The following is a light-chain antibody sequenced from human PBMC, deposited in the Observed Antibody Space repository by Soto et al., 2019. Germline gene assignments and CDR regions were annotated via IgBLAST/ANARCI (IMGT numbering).Light chain of an antibody. CDR3: QQYGSAPIT. J-gene: IGKJ5*01. CDR1: QSVSSN. Sequence: EIVMTQSPATLSVSPGERSTLSCRASQSVSSNLAWYQQKPGQAPRLLIYGASSRATGIPDRFSGSGSGTDFTLTISRLEPEDFAVYYCQQYGSAPITFGGGTRLEI. CDR2: GAS. V-gene: IGKV3-20*01.